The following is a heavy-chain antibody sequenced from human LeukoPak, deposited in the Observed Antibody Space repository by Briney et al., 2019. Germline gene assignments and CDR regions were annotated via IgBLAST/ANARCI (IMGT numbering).Heavy chain of an antibody. Sequence: GGSLRLSCAASGFTFSSYEMNWVRQAPGKGLEWVSYISSSGSTIYYADCVKGRFTISRDNAKNSLYLQMNSLRAEDTAVYYCARDRGTYGSGSDFDYWGQGTLVTVSS. J-gene: IGHJ4*02. V-gene: IGHV3-48*03. D-gene: IGHD3-10*01. CDR1: GFTFSSYE. CDR2: ISSSGSTI. CDR3: ARDRGTYGSGSDFDY.